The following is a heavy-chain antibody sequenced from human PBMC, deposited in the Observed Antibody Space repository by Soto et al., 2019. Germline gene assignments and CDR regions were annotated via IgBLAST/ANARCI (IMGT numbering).Heavy chain of an antibody. CDR1: GFTFSSYA. CDR3: AKGPAYYDILTGYYNVIVPIS. J-gene: IGHJ5*02. Sequence: QTWGSLRLSCAASGFTFSSYAMSWVRQAPGKGLEWVSAISGSGGSTYYADSVKGRFTISRDNSKNTLYLQMNSLRAEDTAVYYCAKGPAYYDILTGYYNVIVPISWGQGTLVRVSS. CDR2: ISGSGGST. V-gene: IGHV3-23*01. D-gene: IGHD3-9*01.